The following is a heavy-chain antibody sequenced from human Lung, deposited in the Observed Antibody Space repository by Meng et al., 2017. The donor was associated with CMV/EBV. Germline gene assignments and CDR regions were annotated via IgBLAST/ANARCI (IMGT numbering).Heavy chain of an antibody. V-gene: IGHV1-8*03. Sequence: ASXXVSXKASGYTFTSYDINWVRQATGQGLEWMGWMNPNSGNTGYAQKFQGRVTITRNTSISTAYMELSSLRSEDTAVYYCARIGGGNRGDFDYWGQGTVVTVSS. CDR3: ARIGGGNRGDFDY. CDR1: GYTFTSYD. D-gene: IGHD2-15*01. J-gene: IGHJ4*02. CDR2: MNPNSGNT.